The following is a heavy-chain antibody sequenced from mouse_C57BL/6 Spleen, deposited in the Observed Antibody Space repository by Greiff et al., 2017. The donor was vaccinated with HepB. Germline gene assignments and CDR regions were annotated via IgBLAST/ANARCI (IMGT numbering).Heavy chain of an antibody. CDR1: GYTFTSYW. D-gene: IGHD3-2*02. J-gene: IGHJ4*01. CDR2: IDPSDSYT. CDR3: ARWLRLNAMDY. V-gene: IGHV1-50*01. Sequence: QVQLQQPGAELVKPGASVKLSCKASGYTFTSYWMQWVKQRPGQGLEWIGEIDPSDSYTNYNQKFKGKATLTVDTSSSTAYMQLSSLTSEDSAVYYCARWLRLNAMDYWGQGTSVTVSS.